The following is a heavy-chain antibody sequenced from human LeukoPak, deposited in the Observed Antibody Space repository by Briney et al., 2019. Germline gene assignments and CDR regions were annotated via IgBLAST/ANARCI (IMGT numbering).Heavy chain of an antibody. CDR1: GGSISSYY. CDR3: ARGVNWGSYRYGSYYFDY. CDR2: IYYSGST. J-gene: IGHJ4*02. D-gene: IGHD3-16*02. Sequence: SETLSLTCTVSGGSISSYYWSWIRQPPGKGLEWIGYIYYSGSTNYNPSLKSRVTISVDASKNQFSLKLSSVTAADTAVYYCARGVNWGSYRYGSYYFDYWGQGTLVTVSS. V-gene: IGHV4-59*01.